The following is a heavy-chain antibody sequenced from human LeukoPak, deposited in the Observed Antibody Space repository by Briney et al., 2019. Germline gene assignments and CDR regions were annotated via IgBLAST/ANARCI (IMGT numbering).Heavy chain of an antibody. V-gene: IGHV3-23*01. J-gene: IGHJ4*01. CDR3: AKSLVRWAFDY. CDR1: GFTFSSYA. CDR2: LTTDGGST. D-gene: IGHD4-23*01. Sequence: GGSLRLSCAASGFTFSSYAMSWVRQAPGKGLEWVSSLTTDGGSTEYADSVKGRFTISRDNSKNTLYLQMNSLRAEDTALYFCAKSLVRWAFDYWGRGALVSVSS.